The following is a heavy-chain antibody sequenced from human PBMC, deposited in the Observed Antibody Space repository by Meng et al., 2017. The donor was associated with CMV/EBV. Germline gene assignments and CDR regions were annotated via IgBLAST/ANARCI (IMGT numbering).Heavy chain of an antibody. J-gene: IGHJ6*02. CDR1: GFTFSSYS. Sequence: ETLSLTCAASGFTFSSYSMNWVRQAPGKGLEWVSSISSSSSYIYYADSVKGRFTISRDNAKNSLYLQMNSLRAEDTAVYYCARDAPGSGSYYIPALSRNYGMDVWGQGTTVTVSS. CDR2: ISSSSSYI. D-gene: IGHD3-10*01. V-gene: IGHV3-21*01. CDR3: ARDAPGSGSYYIPALSRNYGMDV.